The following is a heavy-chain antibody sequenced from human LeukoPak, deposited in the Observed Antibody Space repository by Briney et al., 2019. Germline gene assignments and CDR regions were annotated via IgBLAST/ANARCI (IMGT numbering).Heavy chain of an antibody. J-gene: IGHJ6*02. CDR1: GGSFSGYY. Sequence: SETLSLTCAVYGGSFSGYYWSWIRQPPGKGLEWIGEINHSGSTNYNPSLKSRVTISVDTSNNQFSLKLSSVTGADTAVYYCARTGHPREGSGRYRTRQKYYVMDVWGQGTTVTVSS. V-gene: IGHV4-34*01. D-gene: IGHD3-10*01. CDR2: INHSGST. CDR3: ARTGHPREGSGRYRTRQKYYVMDV.